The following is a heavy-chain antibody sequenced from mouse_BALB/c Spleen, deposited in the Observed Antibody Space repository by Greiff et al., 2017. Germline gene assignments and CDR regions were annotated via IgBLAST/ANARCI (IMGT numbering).Heavy chain of an antibody. J-gene: IGHJ3*01. CDR3: ARSGSSGYVAY. V-gene: IGHV1-39*01. CDR1: GYSFTDYI. Sequence: VQLQQTGPELVKPGASVKISCKASGYSFTDYIMLWVKQSHGKSLEWIGNINPYYGSTSYNLKFKGKATLTADKSSSTAYMQLSSLTSDDSAVYFCARSGSSGYVAYWGQGTLVTVSA. D-gene: IGHD3-1*01. CDR2: INPYYGST.